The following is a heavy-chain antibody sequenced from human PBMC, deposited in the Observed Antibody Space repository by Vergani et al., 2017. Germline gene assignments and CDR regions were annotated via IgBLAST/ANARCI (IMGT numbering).Heavy chain of an antibody. CDR1: GFTFSSYA. D-gene: IGHD1-1*01. V-gene: IGHV3-23*01. CDR3: AKFPLNITTPDRGDF. J-gene: IGHJ4*02. CDR2: ISESGDNT. Sequence: EVQLLESGGGLVQPGGSLRISCAASGFTFSSYAMSWVRQAPGKGLEWVSAISESGDNTYYPDSVRGRFTISRDNSKNTVYLQLNSLRVEDMALYYCAKFPLNITTPDRGDFWGQGSLVTVSS.